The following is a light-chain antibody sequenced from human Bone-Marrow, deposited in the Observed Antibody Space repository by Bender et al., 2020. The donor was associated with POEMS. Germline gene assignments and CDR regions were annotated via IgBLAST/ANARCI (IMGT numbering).Light chain of an antibody. V-gene: IGLV3-21*02. J-gene: IGLJ3*02. CDR3: QSADRSGTYPNWV. CDR1: DIGSKS. Sequence: SYVLTQPPSVSVAPGQTASITCGGDDIGSKSVHWYQQRTGQAPVVVVYDDSDRPSGIPERFSGSTSGTTLTLTISGVQAEDEADYYCQSADRSGTYPNWVFGGGTKLTVL. CDR2: DDS.